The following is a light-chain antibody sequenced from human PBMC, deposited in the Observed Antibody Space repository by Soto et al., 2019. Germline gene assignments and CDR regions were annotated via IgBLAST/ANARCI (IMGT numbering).Light chain of an antibody. V-gene: IGKV3-20*01. CDR1: QNVSSSY. J-gene: IGKJ4*01. CDR3: QQYGNLPLT. Sequence: EIVLTQSPGTLSLSPGERATLSCRASQNVSSSYLAWYQQKPGQAPRLLIYGASTRATGIPDRFSGSGSGTDFTLTISRLEPEDFAVYYCQQYGNLPLTFGGGTKLEIK. CDR2: GAS.